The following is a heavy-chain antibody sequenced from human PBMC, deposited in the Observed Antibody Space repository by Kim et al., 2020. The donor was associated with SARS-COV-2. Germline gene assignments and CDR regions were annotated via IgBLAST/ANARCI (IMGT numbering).Heavy chain of an antibody. Sequence: SETLSLTCTVSGGSVSSGSYYWSWIRQPPGKGLEWIGYIYYSGSTNYNPSLKSRVTISVDTSKNQFSLKLSSVTAADTAVYYCAASFDIVLMVYAIGAFDIWGQGTMVTVSS. D-gene: IGHD2-8*01. CDR3: AASFDIVLMVYAIGAFDI. CDR2: IYYSGST. J-gene: IGHJ3*02. CDR1: GGSVSSGSYY. V-gene: IGHV4-61*01.